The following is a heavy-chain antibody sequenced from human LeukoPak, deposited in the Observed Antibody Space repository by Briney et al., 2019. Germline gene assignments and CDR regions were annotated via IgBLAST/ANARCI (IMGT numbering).Heavy chain of an antibody. CDR2: IKTKTDGGTT. V-gene: IGHV3-15*01. D-gene: IGHD3-16*01. Sequence: GGSLRLSCAASGFTFDDYGMSWVRQAPGKGLEWVGRIKTKTDGGTTDYAAPVKGRFTISRDDSKNTLYLQVNSLKTEDTAVYYCTTGSYVYWGQGTLVTVSS. J-gene: IGHJ4*02. CDR1: GFTFDDYG. CDR3: TTGSYVY.